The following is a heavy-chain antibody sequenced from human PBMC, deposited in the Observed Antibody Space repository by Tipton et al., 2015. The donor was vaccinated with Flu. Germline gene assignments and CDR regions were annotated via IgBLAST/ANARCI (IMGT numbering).Heavy chain of an antibody. CDR3: VRDVYGTDAFEI. CDR1: GGSISSGGYY. Sequence: TLSLTCTVSGGSISSGGYYWSWIRQHPGKGLEWIGYMYYSGNTYYNPSLKSRVTISVDTSKNQFSLKLSSVTAADTAVYYCVRDVYGTDAFEIWGQGTKVTVSS. CDR2: MYYSGNT. J-gene: IGHJ3*02. D-gene: IGHD2-8*01. V-gene: IGHV4-31*03.